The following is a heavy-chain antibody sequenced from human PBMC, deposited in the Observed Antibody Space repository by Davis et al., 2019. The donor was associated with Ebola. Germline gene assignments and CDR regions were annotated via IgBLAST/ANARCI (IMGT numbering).Heavy chain of an antibody. D-gene: IGHD4-11*01. Sequence: PGGSLRLSCAASGFTFSNYAIHWVRQAPGKGLEWVAVISYDGSNQYYADYVKGRFTISRDNSKNTLYLQMNSLRVEDTAVYYCASDSNYEGYYYYMDVWGKGTTVTV. V-gene: IGHV3-30-3*01. CDR1: GFTFSNYA. J-gene: IGHJ6*03. CDR2: ISYDGSNQ. CDR3: ASDSNYEGYYYYMDV.